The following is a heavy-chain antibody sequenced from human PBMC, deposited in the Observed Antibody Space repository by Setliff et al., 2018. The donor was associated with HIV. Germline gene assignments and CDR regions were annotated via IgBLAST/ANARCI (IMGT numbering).Heavy chain of an antibody. CDR1: GYTFTDYY. V-gene: IGHV1-69*13. CDR3: ARGRNYDSSGYGDYYYYMDV. CDR2: INPIFGTT. J-gene: IGHJ6*03. D-gene: IGHD3-22*01. Sequence: GASVKVSCKASGYTFTDYYMHWVRQAPGQGLEWMGWINPIFGTTHYAQKFQGRVTVTADESTSTAYMQLSSLRSDDTAVYYCARGRNYDSSGYGDYYYYMDVWGKGTTVTVSS.